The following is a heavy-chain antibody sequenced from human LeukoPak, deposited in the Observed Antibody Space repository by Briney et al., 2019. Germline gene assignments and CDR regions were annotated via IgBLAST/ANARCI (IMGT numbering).Heavy chain of an antibody. D-gene: IGHD1-26*01. CDR3: VVGSQFRSP. Sequence: GGSLRLSCAASGLTFSNYWMHWVRQAPGKGLVWVSGISSDGRTTVYADSLKGRFTISRDNAKNTLYLQMNSPRIEETAVYYCVVGSQFRSPWGRGTLVTVSS. CDR2: ISSDGRTT. CDR1: GLTFSNYW. V-gene: IGHV3-74*01. J-gene: IGHJ5*02.